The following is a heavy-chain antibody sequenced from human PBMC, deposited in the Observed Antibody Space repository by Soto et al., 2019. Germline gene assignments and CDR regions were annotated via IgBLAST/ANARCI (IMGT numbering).Heavy chain of an antibody. CDR3: ASTGYSSGWYVFDY. J-gene: IGHJ4*02. Sequence: EVQLVESGGGLVQPGGSLRLSCAASGFTFSSYSMNWVRQAPGKGLEWVSYISSSSSTIYYEDSVKGRFTISRDNAKNSLYLQMNSLRDEDTAVYYCASTGYSSGWYVFDYWGQGTLVTVSS. V-gene: IGHV3-48*02. CDR2: ISSSSSTI. D-gene: IGHD6-19*01. CDR1: GFTFSSYS.